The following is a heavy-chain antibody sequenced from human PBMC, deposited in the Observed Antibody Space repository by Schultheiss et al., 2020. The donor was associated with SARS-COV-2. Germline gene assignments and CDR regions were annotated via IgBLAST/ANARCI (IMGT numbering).Heavy chain of an antibody. CDR3: ARHRGYSSGWYVFDY. J-gene: IGHJ4*02. Sequence: SETLSLTCAVYGGSFSGYYWSWIRQPPGKGLEWIGEINHSGSTNYNPSLKSRVTISVDTSKNQFSLKLSSVTAADTAVYYCARHRGYSSGWYVFDYWGQGTLVTVSS. CDR1: GGSFSGYY. CDR2: INHSGST. D-gene: IGHD6-19*01. V-gene: IGHV4-34*01.